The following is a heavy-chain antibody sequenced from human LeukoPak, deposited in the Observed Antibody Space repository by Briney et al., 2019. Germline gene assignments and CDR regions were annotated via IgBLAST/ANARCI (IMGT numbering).Heavy chain of an antibody. CDR2: IYYSGST. CDR3: ARHLSGTTTAHYFDY. CDR1: GGSISSYY. J-gene: IGHJ4*02. V-gene: IGHV4-59*08. D-gene: IGHD1-1*01. Sequence: SETLSLTCTVSGGSISSYYWSWIRQPPGKGLEWIGYIYYSGSTNYNPSLKSRVTISVDTSKNQFSLKLSSVTAADSAVYYCARHLSGTTTAHYFDYWGQEILVTVSS.